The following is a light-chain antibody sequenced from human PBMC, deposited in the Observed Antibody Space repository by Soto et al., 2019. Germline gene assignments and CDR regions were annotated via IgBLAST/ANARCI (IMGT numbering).Light chain of an antibody. CDR1: QSVSSTY. CDR3: QQYGSSPPYT. V-gene: IGKV3-20*01. CDR2: GAS. J-gene: IGKJ2*01. Sequence: IVLTQSPGTLSLSPGERATLSCRASQSVSSTYFAWYQQKPGQAPRLLLYGASSRATGIPDRFSGSGSGTDFTLTTSRLEPEDFAVYYCQQYGSSPPYTFGQGTKLEIK.